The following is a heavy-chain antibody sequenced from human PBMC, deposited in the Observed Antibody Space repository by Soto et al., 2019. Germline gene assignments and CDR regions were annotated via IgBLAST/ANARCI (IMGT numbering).Heavy chain of an antibody. Sequence: GGSLRLSCAASGFTFSNYAMSWVRQAPGRGLEWVSFISDDGSRTYYADAVKGRFTISRDNSKHTLYLQMNSLTAEDTAVYACVKGGWLDFWGQGTQVTVSS. CDR1: GFTFSNYA. D-gene: IGHD3-16*01. J-gene: IGHJ5*01. V-gene: IGHV3-23*01. CDR3: VKGGWLDF. CDR2: ISDDGSRT.